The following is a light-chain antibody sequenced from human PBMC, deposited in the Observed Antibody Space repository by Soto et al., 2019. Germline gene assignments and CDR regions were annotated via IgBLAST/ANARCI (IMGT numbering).Light chain of an antibody. V-gene: IGKV1-6*01. Sequence: AIQVTQSPSSLSASVGDRVTITCRASQRLXNDLAWYQEKPGKAPKFLXAHASSLQRGGPSRLSGSGSATDFTLTISSLQPEDFANYYCQQYYSDPLAFGPGTKVDIK. CDR3: QQYYSDPLA. CDR1: QRLXND. J-gene: IGKJ3*01. CDR2: HAS.